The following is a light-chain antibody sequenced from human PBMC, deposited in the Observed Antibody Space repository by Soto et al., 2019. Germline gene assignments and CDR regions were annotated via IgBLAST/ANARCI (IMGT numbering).Light chain of an antibody. V-gene: IGKV3-11*01. CDR1: QSIRSN. Sequence: IVLTQSPATLSLSPGERATLSCRASQSIRSNLGWYQQKRGQAPRLLIYDASNRATGVPGRFSGSGSGTDSTLTISSLEPEDFAIHYCQQRSNWPTFGQWTRLEIK. CDR3: QQRSNWPT. J-gene: IGKJ5*01. CDR2: DAS.